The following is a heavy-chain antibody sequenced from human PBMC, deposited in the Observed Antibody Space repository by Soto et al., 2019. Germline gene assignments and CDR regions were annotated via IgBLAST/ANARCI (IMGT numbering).Heavy chain of an antibody. Sequence: GGSLRLSCAASGFTLSSYGMHWVRQAPGKGLEWVAVIWYDGSNKYYADSVKGRFTISRDNSKNTLYLQMNSLRAEDTAVYYSAKKWRDDFWSGLYYYGMDVWGQGTTVTVSS. CDR3: AKKWRDDFWSGLYYYGMDV. D-gene: IGHD3-3*01. V-gene: IGHV3-30*02. CDR1: GFTLSSYG. CDR2: IWYDGSNK. J-gene: IGHJ6*02.